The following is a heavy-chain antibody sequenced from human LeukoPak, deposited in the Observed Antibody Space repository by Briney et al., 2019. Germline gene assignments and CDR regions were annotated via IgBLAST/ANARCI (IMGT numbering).Heavy chain of an antibody. J-gene: IGHJ4*02. CDR3: ARAPPKQLLHLY. CDR1: GGTFSSYA. Sequence: SVKVSCKASGGTFSSYAISWVRQAPGQGLEWMGGIIPIFGTANYAQKFQGRVTITADESTNTAYMELTSLKSEDTAVYYCARAPPKQLLHLYWGQGTLVTVSS. D-gene: IGHD6-13*01. CDR2: IIPIFGTA. V-gene: IGHV1-69*13.